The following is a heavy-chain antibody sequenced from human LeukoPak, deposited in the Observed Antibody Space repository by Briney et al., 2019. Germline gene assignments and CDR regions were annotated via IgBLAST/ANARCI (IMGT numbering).Heavy chain of an antibody. CDR1: GFTFDDYA. V-gene: IGHV3-9*01. Sequence: PGGSLRLSCAASGFTFDDYAMHWVRQAPGKGLEWVSGISWNSGSIGYADSVKGRFTISRDNAKNSLYLQMNSLRAEDTALYYCAKSGIAVAGLVDYWGQGTLVTVSS. CDR3: AKSGIAVAGLVDY. D-gene: IGHD6-19*01. CDR2: ISWNSGSI. J-gene: IGHJ4*02.